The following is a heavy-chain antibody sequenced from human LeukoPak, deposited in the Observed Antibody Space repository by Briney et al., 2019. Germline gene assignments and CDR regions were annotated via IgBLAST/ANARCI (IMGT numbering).Heavy chain of an antibody. J-gene: IGHJ4*02. CDR3: ARDRQQLVRGDYFDY. V-gene: IGHV4-39*07. CDR1: GGSISSSSYY. CDR2: IYYSGTT. D-gene: IGHD6-13*01. Sequence: SETLSLTCTVSGGSISSSSYYWVWIRQPPGKGLEWIGSIYYSGTTYYNPSLESRVTISVDTSKNQFSLKLSSVTAADTAVYYCARDRQQLVRGDYFDYWGQGTLVTVSS.